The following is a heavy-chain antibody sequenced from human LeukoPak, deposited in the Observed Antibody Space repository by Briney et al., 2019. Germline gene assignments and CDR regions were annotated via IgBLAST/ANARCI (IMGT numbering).Heavy chain of an antibody. CDR2: IRNKANNYAT. CDR3: ARGTTGTRGAFDI. V-gene: IGHV3-73*01. Sequence: GGSLRLSCAASGFTFSDSTMHWVRQASGKGLEWVGRIRNKANNYATAYATSVKGRFTLSRDDSKNTAYLQMNSLKTEDTALYYCARGTTGTRGAFDIWGQGTMVTVFS. CDR1: GFTFSDST. D-gene: IGHD1-1*01. J-gene: IGHJ3*02.